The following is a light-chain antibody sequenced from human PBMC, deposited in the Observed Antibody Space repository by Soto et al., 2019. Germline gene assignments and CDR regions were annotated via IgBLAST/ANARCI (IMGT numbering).Light chain of an antibody. J-gene: IGKJ4*01. Sequence: EIVLTQSAATLSSSTGERATLSCGASQSMGSNVAWYQQKPGQAPRLLVYGASSRATGIPDRFSGSGSATDFTLTISRLEPEDFAVYYCQQYGSSPLLTFGGGTKVDIK. CDR1: QSMGSN. CDR3: QQYGSSPLLT. V-gene: IGKV3-20*01. CDR2: GAS.